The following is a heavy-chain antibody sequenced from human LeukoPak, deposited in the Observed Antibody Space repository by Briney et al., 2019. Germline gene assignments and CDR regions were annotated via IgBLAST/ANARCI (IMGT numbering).Heavy chain of an antibody. D-gene: IGHD3-10*01. CDR2: IYYSGST. CDR3: ARVAKHFRGGLSFYYMDV. J-gene: IGHJ6*03. CDR1: GGSLTNYY. V-gene: IGHV4-59*01. Sequence: SETLSLTCTVSGGSLTNYYWSWIRQPPGKGLDWIGHIYYSGSTNYNPSLKSRVTISLDTSKNQFSLRVISVTAADTAVYYCARVAKHFRGGLSFYYMDVWGKGTTVTISS.